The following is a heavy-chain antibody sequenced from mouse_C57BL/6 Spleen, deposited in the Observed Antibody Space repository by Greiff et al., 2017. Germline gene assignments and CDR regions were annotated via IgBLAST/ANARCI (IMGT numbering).Heavy chain of an antibody. Sequence: EVKLVESGGGLVKPGGSLKLSCAASGFTFSDYGMHWVRQAPEKGLEWVAYISSGSSTIYYADTVKGRFTISRDNAKNTLFLQMTSLRSEDTAMYYCARGYGYDGRGYFDYWGQGTTLTVSS. J-gene: IGHJ2*01. V-gene: IGHV5-17*01. CDR2: ISSGSSTI. CDR1: GFTFSDYG. CDR3: ARGYGYDGRGYFDY. D-gene: IGHD2-2*01.